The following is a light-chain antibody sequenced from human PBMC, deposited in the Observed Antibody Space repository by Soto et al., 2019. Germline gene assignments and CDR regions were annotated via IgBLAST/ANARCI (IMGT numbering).Light chain of an antibody. Sequence: EIVMTQSQATLSVSPGERATLSCRASQRVSSNLAWYQQKPGQAPRLLIYGASTRATCIPARFSGSGSGTEFTLTISILQYEDFAVYYFQQYNNLPFTFGPGTKVDIK. CDR2: GAS. CDR3: QQYNNLPFT. J-gene: IGKJ3*01. CDR1: QRVSSN. V-gene: IGKV3-15*01.